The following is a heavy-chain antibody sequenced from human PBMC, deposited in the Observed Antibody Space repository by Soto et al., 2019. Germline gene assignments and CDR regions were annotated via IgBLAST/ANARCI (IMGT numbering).Heavy chain of an antibody. J-gene: IGHJ4*02. CDR1: GFTFNNYA. D-gene: IGHD3-10*01. Sequence: EVQLLESGGTLVQPGGSLRLSCATSGFTFNNYAMSWVRQAPGKGLEWVSAISGSGGSAYYADSVKGRFTISRDNSQNTLYLQMNSLRAEDTAIYYCAKSDASGSYDDYWGQGTLVTVSS. CDR3: AKSDASGSYDDY. CDR2: ISGSGGSA. V-gene: IGHV3-23*01.